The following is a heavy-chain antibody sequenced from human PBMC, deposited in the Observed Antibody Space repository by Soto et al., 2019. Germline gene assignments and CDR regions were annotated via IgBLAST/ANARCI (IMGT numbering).Heavy chain of an antibody. Sequence: QVQLQESGPGLVKPSETLSLTCTVSGGSISSYYWSWIRQPPGKGLEWIGYIYYSGSTNYNPSLKSRVTISVDTSKNQFSLKLSSVTAADTAVYYCARDSGYYGMDVWRQGTTVTVSS. V-gene: IGHV4-59*01. CDR3: ARDSGYYGMDV. CDR1: GGSISSYY. J-gene: IGHJ6*02. D-gene: IGHD3-10*01. CDR2: IYYSGST.